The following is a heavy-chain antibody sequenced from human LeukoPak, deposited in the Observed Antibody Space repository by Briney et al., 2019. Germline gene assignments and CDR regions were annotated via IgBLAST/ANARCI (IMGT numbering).Heavy chain of an antibody. CDR3: ARDHYDSSGYYQLYYYYYMDV. CDR2: IYYSGST. V-gene: IGHV4-39*07. D-gene: IGHD3-22*01. Sequence: SETLSLTCTVSGGSISSRSYYWGWIRQPPGKGLEWIGSIYYSGSTYYNPSLKSRVTISVDTSKNQFSLKLSSATAADTAVYYCARDHYDSSGYYQLYYYYYMDVWGKGTTVTVSS. CDR1: GGSISSRSYY. J-gene: IGHJ6*03.